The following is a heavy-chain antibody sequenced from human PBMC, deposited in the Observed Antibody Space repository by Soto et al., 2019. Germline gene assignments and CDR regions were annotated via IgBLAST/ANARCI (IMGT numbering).Heavy chain of an antibody. D-gene: IGHD3-16*01. J-gene: IGHJ4*02. CDR2: IYPSGAI. V-gene: IGHV4-30-2*01. Sequence: SETLSLTCAVSGVSITTNGYSWSWIRQPPGKGLEWIGYIYPSGAIFYNPSLNSRVTISADTSNNQFSLKLTSVTAADTAVYFCATYTAFAKYYFDYWGRGTLVTVSS. CDR1: GVSITTNGYS. CDR3: ATYTAFAKYYFDY.